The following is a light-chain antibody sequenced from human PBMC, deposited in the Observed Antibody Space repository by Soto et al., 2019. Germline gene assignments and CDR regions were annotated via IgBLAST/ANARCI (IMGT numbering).Light chain of an antibody. V-gene: IGKV3-11*01. J-gene: IGKJ4*01. CDR2: EAS. CDR1: QSDFDY. Sequence: EIVLTHYTATLSLSPGQRATLSCKASQSDFDYIDWYQQKPGQAPRLLIYEASIRATGVPARFSGSGSGTDFTLTISSLGPEDFAVYYCQERSNWPSLSFGGGTKVEIK. CDR3: QERSNWPSLS.